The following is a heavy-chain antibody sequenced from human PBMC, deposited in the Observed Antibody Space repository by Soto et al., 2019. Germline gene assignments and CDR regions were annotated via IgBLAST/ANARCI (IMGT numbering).Heavy chain of an antibody. CDR3: AKYCGGDCRHFDA. D-gene: IGHD2-21*02. V-gene: IGHV1-46*01. CDR2: INPSSGAT. Sequence: QVQPVQSGAEVKKPGSSVKLSCKASGYNFIAYYIYWVRQAPGQGPEWMGMINPSSGATNYAQKFQGRVTVTRDTSTSTAYLELSSLRSEDAAVYYCAKYCGGDCRHFDAWGQGTLVTVSS. J-gene: IGHJ4*02. CDR1: GYNFIAYY.